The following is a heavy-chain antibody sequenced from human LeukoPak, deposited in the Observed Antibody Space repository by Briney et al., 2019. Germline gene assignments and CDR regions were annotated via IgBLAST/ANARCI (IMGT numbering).Heavy chain of an antibody. CDR1: GFTFSSYA. J-gene: IGHJ4*02. CDR2: ISSNGGST. CDR3: VKDWDYYDTEWSGDY. Sequence: GGSLRLSCSASGFTFSSYAMHWVRQAPGKGLEYVSAISSNGGSTYYADSVKGRFTISRDNSKNTLYLQMSSLRAEDTAVYYCVKDWDYYDTEWSGDYWGQGTLVTVSS. D-gene: IGHD3-22*01. V-gene: IGHV3-64D*09.